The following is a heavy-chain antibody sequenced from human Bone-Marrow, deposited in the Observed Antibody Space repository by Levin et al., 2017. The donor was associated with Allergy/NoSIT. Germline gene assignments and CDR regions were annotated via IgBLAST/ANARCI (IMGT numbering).Heavy chain of an antibody. V-gene: IGHV3-53*01. J-gene: IGHJ4*02. CDR3: ATSPTAGY. Sequence: SCVASGFTVRNNYMSWVRQAPGKGLEGVSIIYSGGDAFYTDSVKGRFTISRDSSKNTLYLQMNSLRVDDTAVYYCATSPTAGYWGQGTLVTVSS. CDR2: IYSGGDA. CDR1: GFTVRNNY.